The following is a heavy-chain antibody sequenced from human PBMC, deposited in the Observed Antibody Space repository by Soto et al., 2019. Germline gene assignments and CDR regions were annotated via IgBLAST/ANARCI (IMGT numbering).Heavy chain of an antibody. CDR3: ARELYSSGWYPQLYYYYGMDV. CDR1: GFTFSSYA. CDR2: ISYDGSNK. D-gene: IGHD6-19*01. J-gene: IGHJ6*02. Sequence: QVQLVESGGGVVQPGRSLRLSCAASGFTFSSYAMHWVRQAPGKGLEWVAVISYDGSNKYYADSVKGRFTISRDNSKNPLYLQMNSLRAEDTAVYYCARELYSSGWYPQLYYYYGMDVWGQGTTVTVSS. V-gene: IGHV3-30-3*01.